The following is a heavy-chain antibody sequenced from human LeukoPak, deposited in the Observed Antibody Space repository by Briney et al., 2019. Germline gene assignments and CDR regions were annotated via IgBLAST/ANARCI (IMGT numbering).Heavy chain of an antibody. CDR3: ARGGYSSTWTPLDY. J-gene: IGHJ4*02. V-gene: IGHV3-21*01. CDR1: GFTFSSYS. D-gene: IGHD6-13*01. CDR2: ISSGSSYI. Sequence: GGSLRLSCAASGFTFSSYSMNWVRQAPGKGLEWASSISSGSSYIYYADSLKGRFTISRDNAKNSLYLQMNSLRAEDTAVYYCARGGYSSTWTPLDYWGQGTLVTVSS.